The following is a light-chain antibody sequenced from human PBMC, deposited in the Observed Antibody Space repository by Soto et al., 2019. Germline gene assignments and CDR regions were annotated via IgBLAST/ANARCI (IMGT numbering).Light chain of an antibody. Sequence: QSVLTQPPSVSGAPGQRVTISCTGSNSNIGAGSDVHWYQQLPGTAPKLLIYGYDNRPSGVPDRFSGSKSGTSASLAITGLQAEDEADYYCQSYDNSLRAWVFGGGTQLTVL. V-gene: IGLV1-40*01. J-gene: IGLJ3*02. CDR2: GYD. CDR3: QSYDNSLRAWV. CDR1: NSNIGAGSD.